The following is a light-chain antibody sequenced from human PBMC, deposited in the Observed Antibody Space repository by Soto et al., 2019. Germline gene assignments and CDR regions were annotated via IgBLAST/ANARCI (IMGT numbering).Light chain of an antibody. CDR3: QQRTNWPPLT. V-gene: IGKV3-11*01. CDR1: QSVSDS. Sequence: EIVLTQSPATLSLSPGERATLSCRASQSVSDSLAWYQQKPGQAPRLLIYDASNRATGIPARFSGSGSGTDFPLTISSLEPEDFAVYYCQQRTNWPPLTFGGGTKVEIK. J-gene: IGKJ4*01. CDR2: DAS.